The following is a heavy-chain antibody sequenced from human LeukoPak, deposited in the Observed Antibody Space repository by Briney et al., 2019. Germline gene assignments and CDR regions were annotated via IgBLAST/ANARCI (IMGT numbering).Heavy chain of an antibody. CDR3: ARARGYSYGYSDY. CDR1: GFTFSNYA. V-gene: IGHV3-21*01. Sequence: GGSLRLSCAASGFTFSNYAVNWVRQAPGKGLEWVSAISGGSDFIYYAESVKGRFTISRDNAKNSLYLQMNSLRAEDTAVYYCARARGYSYGYSDYWGQGTLVTVSS. D-gene: IGHD5-18*01. J-gene: IGHJ4*02. CDR2: ISGGSDFI.